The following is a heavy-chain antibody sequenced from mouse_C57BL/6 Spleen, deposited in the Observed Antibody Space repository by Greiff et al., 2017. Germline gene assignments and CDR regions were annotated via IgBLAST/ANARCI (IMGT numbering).Heavy chain of an antibody. CDR3: ASYYSNSYYAMDY. D-gene: IGHD2-5*01. Sequence: EVKLMESGPVLVKPGASVKMSCKASGYTFTDYYMNWVKQSHGKSLEWIGVINPYNGGTSYNQKFKGKATLTVDKSSSTAYMELNSLTSEDSAVYYCASYYSNSYYAMDYWGQGTSVTVSS. CDR1: GYTFTDYY. V-gene: IGHV1-19*01. CDR2: INPYNGGT. J-gene: IGHJ4*01.